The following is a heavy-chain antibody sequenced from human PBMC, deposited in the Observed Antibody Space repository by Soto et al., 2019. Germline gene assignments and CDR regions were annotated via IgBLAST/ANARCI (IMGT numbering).Heavy chain of an antibody. V-gene: IGHV4-30-4*01. Sequence: SETLSLTCTVSGSSISDEYHWTWIRQSPAKGLEWIGYISYTGTTYYNPSLKSRVTISGETSKNQFSLRMASVTAADTAVYYCARQTTVTTTRRFFDSWGPGSMVTVYS. CDR2: ISYTGTT. J-gene: IGHJ4*02. CDR1: GSSISDEYH. D-gene: IGHD4-17*01. CDR3: ARQTTVTTTRRFFDS.